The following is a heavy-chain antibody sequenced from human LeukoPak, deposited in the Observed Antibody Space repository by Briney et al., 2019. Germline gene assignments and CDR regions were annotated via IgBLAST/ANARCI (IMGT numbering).Heavy chain of an antibody. CDR1: GFTFSSYS. D-gene: IGHD3-3*01. CDR3: ARDPRNYDFWSGYYTRYNWFDP. CDR2: ISSSSYI. J-gene: IGHJ5*02. Sequence: GGSLRLSCAASGFTFSSYSMNWVRQAPGKGLEWVSSISSSSYIYYADSVKGRFTISRDNAKNSLYLQMNSLRAEDTAVYYCARDPRNYDFWSGYYTRYNWFDPWGQGTLVTVSS. V-gene: IGHV3-21*01.